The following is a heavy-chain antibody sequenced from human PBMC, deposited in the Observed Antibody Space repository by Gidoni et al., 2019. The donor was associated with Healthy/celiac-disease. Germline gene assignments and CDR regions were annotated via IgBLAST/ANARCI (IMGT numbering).Heavy chain of an antibody. CDR1: GITFSSYA. D-gene: IGHD6-13*01. CDR2: ISYDGSNK. CDR3: ARDNSSSWYFDY. J-gene: IGHJ4*02. V-gene: IGHV3-30-3*01. Sequence: QVQLVESGGGVVQPGRSLRLSCAASGITFSSYAMHWVRQAPGKGLEWVAVISYDGSNKYYADSVKGRFTISRDNSKNTLYLQMNSLRAEDTAVYYCARDNSSSWYFDYWGQGTLVTVSS.